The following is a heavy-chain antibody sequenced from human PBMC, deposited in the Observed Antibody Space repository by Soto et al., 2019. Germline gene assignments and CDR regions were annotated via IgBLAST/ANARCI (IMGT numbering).Heavy chain of an antibody. Sequence: PGGSLRLSCAASGFTFSSYAMSWVRQAPGKGLEWVSAISGSGGSTYYADSVKGRFTISRDNSKNTLYLQMNSLRAEDTAVYYCAKDSSYYDILTGFGVVGYWGQGTLVTVSS. CDR1: GFTFSSYA. D-gene: IGHD3-9*01. CDR3: AKDSSYYDILTGFGVVGY. J-gene: IGHJ4*02. CDR2: ISGSGGST. V-gene: IGHV3-23*01.